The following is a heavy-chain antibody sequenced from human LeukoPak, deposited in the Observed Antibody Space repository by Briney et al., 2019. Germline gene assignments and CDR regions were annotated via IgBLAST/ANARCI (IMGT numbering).Heavy chain of an antibody. CDR1: GYSFTSYW. V-gene: IGHV5-51*01. D-gene: IGHD4-17*01. Sequence: GESLKISCKGSGYSFTSYWIGWVRQMPGKGLEWMGIIYPGDSDTRYSPSFQGQVTISADKSISTAYLQWSSLKASDTAMYYCARLGGYGDYGWYYFDYWGQGTLVTVSS. J-gene: IGHJ4*02. CDR2: IYPGDSDT. CDR3: ARLGGYGDYGWYYFDY.